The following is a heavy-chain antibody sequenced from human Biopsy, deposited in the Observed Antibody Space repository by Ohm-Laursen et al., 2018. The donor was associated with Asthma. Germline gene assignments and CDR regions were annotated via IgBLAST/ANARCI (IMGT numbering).Heavy chain of an antibody. CDR1: GFTFSSYS. J-gene: IGHJ3*02. V-gene: IGHV3-30*18. D-gene: IGHD1-1*01. CDR2: ISYDGSNK. CDR3: AKESGSNYAFDI. Sequence: SLRLSCAASGFTFSSYSMHWVRQAPRKGLEWVAVISYDGSNKYYADSVKGRFTISRDNSKNTLYLQMNSLRAEDTAVYYCAKESGSNYAFDIWGQGTMVTVSS.